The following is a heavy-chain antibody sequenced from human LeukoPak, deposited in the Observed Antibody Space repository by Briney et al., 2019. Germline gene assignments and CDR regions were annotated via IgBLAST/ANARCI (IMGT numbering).Heavy chain of an antibody. V-gene: IGHV4-38-2*02. CDR1: GYSISSGFH. CDR2: ISHSGST. CDR3: ARYYGLSGGAY. J-gene: IGHJ4*02. Sequence: SETLSLTCTVSGYSISSGFHWAWIRQPPGRGLEWIGSISHSGSTHFNPSLKSRLIISLDTSKNQFSLKLTSVTATDTAVYYCARYYGLSGGAYWGQGTLVTVSS. D-gene: IGHD3-10*01.